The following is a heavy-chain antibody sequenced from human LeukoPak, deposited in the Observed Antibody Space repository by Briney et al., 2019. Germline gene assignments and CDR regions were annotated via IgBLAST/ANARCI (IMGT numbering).Heavy chain of an antibody. CDR2: MNPNSGNT. J-gene: IGHJ4*02. CDR1: GYTFTSYD. Sequence: ASVKVSCKASGYTFTSYDINWVRQATGQGLEWMGWMNPNSGNTGYAQKFQGRVTITRNTSISTAYMEPSSLRSEDTAVYYCARGGGYSGYETPDYWGQGTLVTVSS. CDR3: ARGGGYSGYETPDY. V-gene: IGHV1-8*03. D-gene: IGHD5-12*01.